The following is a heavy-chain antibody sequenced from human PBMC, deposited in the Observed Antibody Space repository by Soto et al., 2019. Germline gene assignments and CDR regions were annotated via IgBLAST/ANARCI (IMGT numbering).Heavy chain of an antibody. Sequence: PGGSLRLSCAASGFTFSSYGMHWVRQAPGKGLEWVAVISYDGSNKYYADSVKGRFTISRDNSKNTLSLQMTSLRAEDTAVYYCAKGGRQWLVTSDFNYWGQGALVTVSS. D-gene: IGHD6-19*01. CDR3: AKGGRQWLVTSDFNY. CDR1: GFTFSSYG. V-gene: IGHV3-30*18. CDR2: ISYDGSNK. J-gene: IGHJ4*02.